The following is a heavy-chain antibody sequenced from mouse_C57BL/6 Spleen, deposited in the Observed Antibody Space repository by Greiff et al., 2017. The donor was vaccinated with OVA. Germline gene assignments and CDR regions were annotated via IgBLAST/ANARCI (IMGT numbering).Heavy chain of an antibody. D-gene: IGHD2-1*01. CDR3: ARHEDPYGNFDY. Sequence: VKLMESGAELVKPGASVKLSCKASGYTFTDYSIHWVKQRSGQGLEWIGRFYPGSGSTKYNEKFKDKATLTADKSSSTAYMELSSLTSEDSAVYICARHEDPYGNFDYWGQGTTLTVSS. J-gene: IGHJ2*01. V-gene: IGHV1-62-2*01. CDR2: FYPGSGST. CDR1: GYTFTDYS.